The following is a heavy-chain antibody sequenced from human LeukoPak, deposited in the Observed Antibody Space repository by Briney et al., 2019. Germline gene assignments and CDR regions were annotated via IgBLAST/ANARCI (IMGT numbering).Heavy chain of an antibody. CDR3: AKDPRPLDY. CDR1: GFALSDHY. CDR2: ISGSGGST. J-gene: IGHJ4*02. V-gene: IGHV3-23*01. Sequence: GGSLRLSCAASGFALSDHYMDWVRQAPGKGLEWVSAISGSGGSTYYADSVKGRFTISRDNSKNTLYLQMNSLRAEDTAVYYCAKDPRPLDYWGQGTLVTVSS.